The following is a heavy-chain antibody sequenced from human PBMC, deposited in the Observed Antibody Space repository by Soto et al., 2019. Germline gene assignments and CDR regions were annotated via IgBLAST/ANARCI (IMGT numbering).Heavy chain of an antibody. CDR1: GFTFSDYY. Sequence: GGSLRLSCAASGFTFSDYYMSWIRQAPGKGLEWVSYISSSGSTIYYADSVKGRFTISRDNAKNSLYLQMNSLRAEDTAVYYCAREYNWNDDAFDIWGQGTMVTVSS. D-gene: IGHD1-1*01. V-gene: IGHV3-11*01. CDR3: AREYNWNDDAFDI. J-gene: IGHJ3*02. CDR2: ISSSGSTI.